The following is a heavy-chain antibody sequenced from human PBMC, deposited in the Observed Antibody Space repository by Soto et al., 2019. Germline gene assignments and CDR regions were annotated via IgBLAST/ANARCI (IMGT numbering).Heavy chain of an antibody. CDR2: ISYDGSNK. J-gene: IGHJ6*02. CDR1: GFTFSSYA. Sequence: PGGSLRLSCAASGFTFSSYAMHWVRQAPGKGLEWVAVISYDGSNKYYADSVKGRFTISRDNSKNTLYLQMNSLRADDTAVYYCARASQMVINPYYYPMDVWGQGTTVTVSS. CDR3: ARASQMVINPYYYPMDV. V-gene: IGHV3-30-3*01. D-gene: IGHD3-22*01.